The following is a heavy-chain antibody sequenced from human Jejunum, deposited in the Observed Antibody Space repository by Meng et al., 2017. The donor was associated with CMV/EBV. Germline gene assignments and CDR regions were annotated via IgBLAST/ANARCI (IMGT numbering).Heavy chain of an antibody. V-gene: IGHV3-23*01. CDR1: GFTFSNYA. D-gene: IGHD6-6*01. Sequence: SGFTFSNYAMTWVRQGPGKGLDWVSTINSYGDTTYYADSVKGRFTISRDNSKNTLYLQMNSLRVEDTAVYYCAKEGSSLDHSARPGDWGQGTLVTVSS. CDR2: INSYGDTT. CDR3: AKEGSSLDHSARPGD. J-gene: IGHJ4*02.